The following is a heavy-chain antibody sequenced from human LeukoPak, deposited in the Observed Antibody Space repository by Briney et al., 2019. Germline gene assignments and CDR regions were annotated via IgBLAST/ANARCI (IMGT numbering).Heavy chain of an antibody. J-gene: IGHJ4*02. V-gene: IGHV4-38-2*02. CDR3: AKVGYCDAGPCYFDS. CDR2: MFHSGNT. D-gene: IGHD2-15*01. CDR1: GYFISSGYY. Sequence: SETLSLTCTVSGYFISSGYYWGWIRQSPGKGLEWIGTMFHSGNTYYNPSLNSRVTLSVDTSKNQFSLELNSVTAADTAVYYCAKVGYCDAGPCYFDSWGQGALVTVSS.